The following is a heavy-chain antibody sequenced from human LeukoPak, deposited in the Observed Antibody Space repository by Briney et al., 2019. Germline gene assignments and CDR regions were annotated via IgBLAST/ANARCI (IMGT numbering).Heavy chain of an antibody. J-gene: IGHJ4*02. CDR1: GGSISSYY. Sequence: SETLSLTCTVSGGSISSYYWSWIRQPPGKGLEWIGYIYYSGSTNYNPSLKSRVTISVDTSKNRFSLKLSSVTAADTAVYYCARLPDILTGFDYWGQGTLVTVSS. CDR2: IYYSGST. D-gene: IGHD3-9*01. CDR3: ARLPDILTGFDY. V-gene: IGHV4-59*08.